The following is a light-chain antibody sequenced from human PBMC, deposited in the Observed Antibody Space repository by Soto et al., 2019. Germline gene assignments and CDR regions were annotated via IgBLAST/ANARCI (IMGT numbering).Light chain of an antibody. CDR1: SSDVGSYNL. CDR2: EGS. V-gene: IGLV2-23*01. CDR3: CSYAGSSTDVV. J-gene: IGLJ2*01. Sequence: QSALTQPASVSGSPGQSITISCTGTSSDVGSYNLVSWYQQHPGKAPKLMIYEGSKRPSGVSNRFSGSKSGNTASLTISGXXXXXXXXXXCCSYAGSSTDVVFGGGTKLT.